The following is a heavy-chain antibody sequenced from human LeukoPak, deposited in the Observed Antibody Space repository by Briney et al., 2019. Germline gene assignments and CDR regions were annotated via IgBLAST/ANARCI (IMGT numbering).Heavy chain of an antibody. J-gene: IGHJ6*02. CDR1: GYTFTSYA. CDR2: INTNTGNP. V-gene: IGHV7-4-1*02. D-gene: IGHD4-23*01. CDR3: ARWESKNYPGGNYYYYGMDV. Sequence: GASVKVSCKASGYTFTSYAMNWVRQAPGQGLEWMGWINTNTGNPTYAQGFTGRFVFSLDSSVSTAYLQISSLKAEDTAVYYCARWESKNYPGGNYYYYGMDVWGQGTTVTVSS.